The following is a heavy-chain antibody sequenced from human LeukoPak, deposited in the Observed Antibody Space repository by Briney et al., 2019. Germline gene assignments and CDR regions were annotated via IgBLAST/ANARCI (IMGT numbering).Heavy chain of an antibody. Sequence: SGGSLRLSCAASGFTFSNAWMSWVRQAPGKGLEWVGRIKSKTDGGTTDYAAPVKGRFTISRDDSKNTLYLQMNSLKTEDTAVYYCTTVFAVTPYFDYWGQGTLVTVSS. CDR2: IKSKTDGGTT. CDR3: TTVFAVTPYFDY. V-gene: IGHV3-15*01. J-gene: IGHJ4*02. CDR1: GFTFSNAW. D-gene: IGHD4-17*01.